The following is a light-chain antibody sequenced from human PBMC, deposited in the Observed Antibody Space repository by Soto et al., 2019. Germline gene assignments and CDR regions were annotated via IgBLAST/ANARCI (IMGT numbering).Light chain of an antibody. CDR3: QQYGGSPFT. J-gene: IGKJ3*01. CDR2: AGS. Sequence: EIVLTQSPGTLSLSPGERATLSCRASQSVNSDYLAWYQQKPGQAPRLLIYAGSSRATGIPDRFSGSGSGTDFTLTITRLEPEDFAVYYCQQYGGSPFTFGPGTKVDI. V-gene: IGKV3-20*01. CDR1: QSVNSDY.